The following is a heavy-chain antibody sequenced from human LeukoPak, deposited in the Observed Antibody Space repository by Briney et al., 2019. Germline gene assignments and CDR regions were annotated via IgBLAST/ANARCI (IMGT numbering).Heavy chain of an antibody. CDR3: ARSPGQSLRSAWFDP. V-gene: IGHV4-61*02. D-gene: IGHD4-17*01. CDR1: GGSISSGSYY. Sequence: SQTLSLTCTVSGGSISSGSYYWSWIRQPAGKGLEWIGRIYTSGSTNYNPSLKRRVTISVDTSKNQFSLKLSSVTAADTAVYYCARSPGQSLRSAWFDPWGQGTLVTVSS. CDR2: IYTSGST. J-gene: IGHJ5*02.